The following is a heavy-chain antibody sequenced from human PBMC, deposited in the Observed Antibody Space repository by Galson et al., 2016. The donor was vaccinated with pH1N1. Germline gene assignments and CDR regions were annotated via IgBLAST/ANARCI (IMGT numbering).Heavy chain of an antibody. Sequence: ETLSLTCTMSGDSISSHYWSWIRQPPGKSLEWIAFISYSGFTNQNPSLKSRVTMSVDTSKNQVSLELSSVTTADTAVYYCASDQGLGYFDYWGQGILVTVSS. D-gene: IGHD3-16*01. CDR3: ASDQGLGYFDY. V-gene: IGHV4-59*11. CDR1: GDSISSHY. J-gene: IGHJ4*02. CDR2: ISYSGFT.